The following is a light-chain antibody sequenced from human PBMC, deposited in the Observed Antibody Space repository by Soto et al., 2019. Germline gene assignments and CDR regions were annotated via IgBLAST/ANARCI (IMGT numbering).Light chain of an antibody. J-gene: IGKJ4*01. Sequence: EIFLTQSPATLSLSPGQRAVLSCRASQTVYSYLAWYQHKPGQAPRLLIYDASKRATDIPPRFSGSGYGTDFTLTISSLEPDDFAVYYCQQRANGPPLTFGGGTKVEI. CDR3: QQRANGPPLT. V-gene: IGKV3-11*01. CDR2: DAS. CDR1: QTVYSY.